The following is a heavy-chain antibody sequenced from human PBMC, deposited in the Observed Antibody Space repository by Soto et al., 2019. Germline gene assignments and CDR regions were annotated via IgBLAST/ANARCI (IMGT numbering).Heavy chain of an antibody. CDR3: ERMFESYDKDKGDFDI. V-gene: IGHV4-30-4*01. CDR2: IYYSGST. CDR1: VYSIINGNYY. Sequence: TXSLTGSVIVYSIINGNYYWSGMRQPPGKGLEWIGYIYYSGSTYYNPSLKSRASISVDTAINQFSLELTSVTAADTAVYYCERMFESYDKDKGDFDIWGQGTPVTV. D-gene: IGHD3-22*01. J-gene: IGHJ3*02.